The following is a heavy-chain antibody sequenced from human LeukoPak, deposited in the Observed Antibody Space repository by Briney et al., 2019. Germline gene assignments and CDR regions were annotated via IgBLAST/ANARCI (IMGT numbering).Heavy chain of an antibody. J-gene: IGHJ4*02. Sequence: GGSLRLSCAASGFTFDDYAMHWVRQALGKGLEWVSGISWNSGRKDYADSVKGRFTISRDNAKNSLYLQMNSLRVEDTALYYCAKCLSTSCQGAFDYWGQGTLVTVSS. CDR3: AKCLSTSCQGAFDY. CDR1: GFTFDDYA. D-gene: IGHD2-2*01. CDR2: ISWNSGRK. V-gene: IGHV3-9*01.